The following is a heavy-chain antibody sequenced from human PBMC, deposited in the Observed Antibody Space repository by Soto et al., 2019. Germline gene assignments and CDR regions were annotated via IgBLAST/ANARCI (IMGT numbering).Heavy chain of an antibody. J-gene: IGHJ1*01. D-gene: IGHD2-8*02. CDR2: INAGNANT. CDR3: AREVGYCTVGSCYTYFNH. V-gene: IGHV1-3*01. Sequence: ASVKVSCKASGYTFADYTLRWVRQAPGQRLEWMGWINAGNANTKYSQEFQGRVTMTRDTSASTAYLHLSSLRSEDTAVYYCAREVGYCTVGSCYTYFNHWGQGSLVTVSS. CDR1: GYTFADYT.